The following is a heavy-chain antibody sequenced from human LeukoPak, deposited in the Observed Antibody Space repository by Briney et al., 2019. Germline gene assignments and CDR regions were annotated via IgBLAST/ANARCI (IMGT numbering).Heavy chain of an antibody. V-gene: IGHV1-2*06. J-gene: IGHJ4*02. CDR2: INPNSGGT. Sequence: ASVKVSCKASGYTFTGYYMHWVRQAPGQGLEWMGRINPNSGGTNYAQRFQGRVTMTRDTSISTAYMELSRLRSDDTAVYYCARAGSGYDYPHRLLVDWGQGTLVTVSS. D-gene: IGHD5-12*01. CDR1: GYTFTGYY. CDR3: ARAGSGYDYPHRLLVD.